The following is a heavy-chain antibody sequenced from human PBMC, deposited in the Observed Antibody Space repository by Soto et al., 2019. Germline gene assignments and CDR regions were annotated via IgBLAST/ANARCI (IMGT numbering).Heavy chain of an antibody. D-gene: IGHD2-2*01. CDR3: ARGRRYCSDTSCSDGFDI. Sequence: QVQLQESGPGLVKPSGTLSLTCAVSGGSISSSDWWTWVRQPPGKGLEWIGAIDHSGTINYSPSVRSRVTMAVDKSKNEYSLKLISVTAADTAVYYCARGRRYCSDTSCSDGFDIWGQGTMVTVSS. CDR1: GGSISSSDW. J-gene: IGHJ3*02. V-gene: IGHV4-4*02. CDR2: IDHSGTI.